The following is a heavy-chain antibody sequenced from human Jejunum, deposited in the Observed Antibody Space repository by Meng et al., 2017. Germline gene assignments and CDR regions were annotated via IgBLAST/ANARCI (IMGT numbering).Heavy chain of an antibody. CDR3: THRREDPRSAFYYLDY. V-gene: IGHV2-5*02. D-gene: IGHD2-15*01. J-gene: IGHJ4*02. CDR1: GVSLRSTGVS. Sequence: QITLKESGPTLVKPTQTLTLTCSLPGVSLRSTGVSVGWIRQPPGKALEWLALIYWDDDKRYNPSLMSRLTITKDTSMNHVVLTMTNIDPVDTGTYYCTHRREDPRSAFYYLDYWGRGTLVTVSS. CDR2: IYWDDDK.